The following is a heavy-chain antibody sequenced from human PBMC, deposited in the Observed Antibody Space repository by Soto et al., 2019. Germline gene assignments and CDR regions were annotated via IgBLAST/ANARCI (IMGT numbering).Heavy chain of an antibody. CDR3: ARGGGFCGADCYKGGIDS. V-gene: IGHV3-30-3*01. CDR2: ISYDGSDK. CDR1: GFTFSPYT. D-gene: IGHD2-21*02. Sequence: QVQLVESGGGVVQPGRSLRLSCAASGFTFSPYTMHWVRQTPGKGLEWVAVISYDGSDKYYADSVRGRFTISRDNSKNTLFLQMNSLRAEDTALYYCARGGGFCGADCYKGGIDSWGQGALVTVSS. J-gene: IGHJ4*02.